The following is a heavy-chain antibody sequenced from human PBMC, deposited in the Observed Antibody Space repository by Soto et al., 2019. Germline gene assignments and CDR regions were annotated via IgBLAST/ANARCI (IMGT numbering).Heavy chain of an antibody. CDR3: ARGLYYYDSSGYHY. D-gene: IGHD3-22*01. J-gene: IGHJ4*02. Sequence: GGSLRLSCAASGFTFSSYAMHWVRQAPGKGLEWVAVISYDGSNKYYADSVKGRFTISRDNSKNTLYLQMNSLRAEDTAVYYCARGLYYYDSSGYHYWGQGTLVTVSS. CDR1: GFTFSSYA. CDR2: ISYDGSNK. V-gene: IGHV3-30-3*01.